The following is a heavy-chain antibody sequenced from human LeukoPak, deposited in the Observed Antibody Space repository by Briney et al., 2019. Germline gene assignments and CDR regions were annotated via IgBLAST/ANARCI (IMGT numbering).Heavy chain of an antibody. CDR2: ISAYNGNT. CDR1: GYTFTSYG. D-gene: IGHD3-22*01. V-gene: IGHV1-18*01. J-gene: IGHJ4*02. CDR3: ARVPDYCDSSGYYHIGFDY. Sequence: ASVKVSCKASGYTFTSYGISWVRQAPGQGLEWMGWISAYNGNTNYAQKLQGRVTMTTDTSTSTAYMELRSLRSDDTAVYYCARVPDYCDSSGYYHIGFDYWGQGTLVTVSS.